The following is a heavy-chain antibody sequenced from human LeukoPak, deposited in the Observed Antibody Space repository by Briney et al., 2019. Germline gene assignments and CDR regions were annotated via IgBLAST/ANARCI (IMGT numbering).Heavy chain of an antibody. D-gene: IGHD3-22*01. CDR1: GGTFSSYA. V-gene: IGHV1-69*05. Sequence: ASVKVSCKASGGTFSSYAISWVRQAPGQGLEWMGGIIPIFGTANYAQKFQGRVTITTDESTSTAYMELSSLRSEDTAVYYCARGFFGYYXSSGENAFDIWGQGTMVTVSS. CDR2: IIPIFGTA. CDR3: ARGFFGYYXSSGENAFDI. J-gene: IGHJ3*02.